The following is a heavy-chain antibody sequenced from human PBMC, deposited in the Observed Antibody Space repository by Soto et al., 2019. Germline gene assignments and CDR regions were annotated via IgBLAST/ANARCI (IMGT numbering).Heavy chain of an antibody. D-gene: IGHD3-10*01. J-gene: IGHJ4*02. CDR1: GFTFSSYG. V-gene: IGHV3-30*18. CDR3: AKGLVWGVIDY. CDR2: ISYDGSNK. Sequence: QVQLVESGGGVVQPGRSLRLSCAASGFTFSSYGMHWVRQAPGKGLEWVAVISYDGSNKYYADSVKGRFTISRDNCKNTLYLQMNSLRAEDTAVYYCAKGLVWGVIDYWGQGTLVTVSS.